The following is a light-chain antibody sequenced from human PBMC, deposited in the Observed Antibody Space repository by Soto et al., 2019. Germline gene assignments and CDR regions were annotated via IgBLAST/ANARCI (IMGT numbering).Light chain of an antibody. J-gene: IGKJ4*01. V-gene: IGKV3D-20*02. Sequence: EIVLTQSPGTLSLSPGERATLSCRASQSVSSSYLAWYQQKPGQAPRLLIYGASSRATGIPDRFSGSGSGTDFTLTISRLEPEDFAVYYCQQCSNWPQLTFGGGTKVDIK. CDR3: QQCSNWPQLT. CDR2: GAS. CDR1: QSVSSSY.